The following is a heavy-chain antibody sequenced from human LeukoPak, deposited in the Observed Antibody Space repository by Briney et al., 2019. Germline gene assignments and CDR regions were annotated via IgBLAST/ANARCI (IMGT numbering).Heavy chain of an antibody. V-gene: IGHV4-59*12. Sequence: PSETLSLTCTVSGGSISSYYWSWIRQPPGKGLEWIGYIYYSGSTNYNPSLKSRVTISVDTSKNQFSLKLSSVTAADTAVYYCARLTYYDYVWGSYRLDYWGQGTLVTVSS. D-gene: IGHD3-16*02. CDR1: GGSISSYY. CDR3: ARLTYYDYVWGSYRLDY. J-gene: IGHJ4*02. CDR2: IYYSGST.